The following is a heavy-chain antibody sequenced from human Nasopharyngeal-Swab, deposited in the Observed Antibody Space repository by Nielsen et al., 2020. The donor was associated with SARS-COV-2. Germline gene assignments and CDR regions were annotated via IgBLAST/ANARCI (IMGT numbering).Heavy chain of an antibody. V-gene: IGHV3-11*05. Sequence: GESLKISCAASGFTFSDCYMSWIRQAPGKGLEWVSYISSSSSYTNYADSVKGRFTISRDNAKNSLYLQMNSLRAEDTAVYYCARARGRIYGMDVWGQGTTVTVSS. D-gene: IGHD2/OR15-2a*01. CDR1: GFTFSDCY. J-gene: IGHJ6*02. CDR2: ISSSSSYT. CDR3: ARARGRIYGMDV.